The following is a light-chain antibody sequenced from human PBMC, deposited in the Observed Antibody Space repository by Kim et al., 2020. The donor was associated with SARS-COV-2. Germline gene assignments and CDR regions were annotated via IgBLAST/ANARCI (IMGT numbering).Light chain of an antibody. V-gene: IGKV3-20*01. CDR3: HQYGTPPRA. Sequence: EIALTQSPRTLSLSPGEGATLSCRASHSLSGSYLCWYQQKPGLAPTLLMYDVSTRATGVPDRFSGRGSGTDFTLTISRLEPEDFAVYYCHQYGTPPRAFGLGRRLEIK. J-gene: IGKJ5*01. CDR2: DVS. CDR1: HSLSGSY.